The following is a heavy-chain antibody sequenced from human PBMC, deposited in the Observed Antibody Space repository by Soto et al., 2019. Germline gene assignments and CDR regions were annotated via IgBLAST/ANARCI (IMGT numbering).Heavy chain of an antibody. Sequence: QVQLVQSGAEVKKPGSSVKVSCKASGGTFSSYAISWVRQAPGQGLEWMGGIIPIFGTANYAQKFQGRVTITADESTSTAYMELSSLRSEDTAVYYCVREGRSSTSCNTGCACDIWGQGTMVTVSS. CDR2: IIPIFGTA. CDR3: VREGRSSTSCNTGCACDI. CDR1: GGTFSSYA. J-gene: IGHJ3*02. V-gene: IGHV1-69*01. D-gene: IGHD2-2*02.